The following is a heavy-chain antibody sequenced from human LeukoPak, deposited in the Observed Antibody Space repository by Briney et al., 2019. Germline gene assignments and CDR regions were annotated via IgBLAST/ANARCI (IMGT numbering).Heavy chain of an antibody. D-gene: IGHD3-16*01. J-gene: IGHJ4*02. Sequence: SETLSLTCTVSGGSTSSYYWSWIRQPPGKGLEWIGYIYYSGSTNYNPSLKSRVTISVDTSKNQFSLKLSSVTAADTAVYYCAGGRGDFDYWGQGTLVTVSS. CDR1: GGSTSSYY. V-gene: IGHV4-59*01. CDR3: AGGRGDFDY. CDR2: IYYSGST.